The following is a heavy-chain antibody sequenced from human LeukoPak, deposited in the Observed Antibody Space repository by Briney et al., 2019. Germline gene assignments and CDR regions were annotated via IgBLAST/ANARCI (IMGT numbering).Heavy chain of an antibody. Sequence: GGSLRLSCAASGFTFSSYAMSWVRQAPGKGLEWVSAISGSGGSTYYADSVKGRFTISRDNSKNTLYPQMNSLRAEDTAVYYCAKSPSNWNLIFDYWGQGTLVAVSS. J-gene: IGHJ4*02. V-gene: IGHV3-23*01. D-gene: IGHD1-20*01. CDR2: ISGSGGST. CDR3: AKSPSNWNLIFDY. CDR1: GFTFSSYA.